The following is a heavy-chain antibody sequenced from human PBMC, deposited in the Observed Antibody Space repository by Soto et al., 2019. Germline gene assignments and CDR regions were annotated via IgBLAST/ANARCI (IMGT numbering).Heavy chain of an antibody. V-gene: IGHV3-33*01. CDR3: ARGSFIAAAGSDWFDP. D-gene: IGHD6-13*01. Sequence: GGSLRLSCAASGFTFSSYGMHWVRQAPGKGLEWVAVIWYDGSNKYYADSVKGRFTISRDNSKNTLYLQMNSLRAEDTAVYYCARGSFIAAAGSDWFDPWGRGTLVTVSP. J-gene: IGHJ5*02. CDR2: IWYDGSNK. CDR1: GFTFSSYG.